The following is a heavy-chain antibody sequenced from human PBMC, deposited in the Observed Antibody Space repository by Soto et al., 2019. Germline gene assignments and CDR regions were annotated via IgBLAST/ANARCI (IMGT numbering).Heavy chain of an antibody. J-gene: IGHJ6*02. CDR2: IYYSGST. Sequence: SETLSLTCTVSGGSISSGGYYWSWIRQHPGKGLEWIGYIYYSGSTYYNPSLKSRVTISVDTSKNQFSLKLSSVTAADTAVYYCAREVAVRGARGLPPYYYYYGMDVWGQGTTVTVSS. CDR3: AREVAVRGARGLPPYYYYYGMDV. CDR1: GGSISSGGYY. V-gene: IGHV4-31*03. D-gene: IGHD3-10*01.